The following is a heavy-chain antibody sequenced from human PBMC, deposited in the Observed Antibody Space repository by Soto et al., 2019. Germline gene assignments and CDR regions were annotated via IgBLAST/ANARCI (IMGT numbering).Heavy chain of an antibody. V-gene: IGHV4-61*01. CDR1: GGSVSSGSYY. Sequence: SETLSLTCTVSGGSVSSGSYYWSWIRRQPPGKGLEWIGYIFNSGTTNYNPSLKSRVTISVDTSKNQFSLKLNSVTAAETAVYYCASSPNYACWSGEPYYNGMDVWGQGTTVTVSS. CDR2: IFNSGTT. J-gene: IGHJ6*02. D-gene: IGHD3-3*01. CDR3: ASSPNYACWSGEPYYNGMDV.